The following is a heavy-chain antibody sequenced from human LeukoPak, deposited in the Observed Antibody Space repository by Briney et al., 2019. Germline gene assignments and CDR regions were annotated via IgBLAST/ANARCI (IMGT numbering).Heavy chain of an antibody. CDR3: ARDDGARESPSYSGSYWGGGYFDY. Sequence: GRSLRLSCAASGFTFSSYAMHWVRQAPGKGLEWVAVISYDGSNKYYADSVKGRFTISRDNSKNTLYLQMNSLRAEDTAVYYCARDDGARESPSYSGSYWGGGYFDYWGQGTLVTVSS. V-gene: IGHV3-30-3*01. J-gene: IGHJ4*02. CDR1: GFTFSSYA. D-gene: IGHD1-26*01. CDR2: ISYDGSNK.